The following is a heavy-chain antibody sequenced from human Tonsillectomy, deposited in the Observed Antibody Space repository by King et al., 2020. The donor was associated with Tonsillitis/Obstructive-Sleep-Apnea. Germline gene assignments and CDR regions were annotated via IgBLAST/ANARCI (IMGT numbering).Heavy chain of an antibody. J-gene: IGHJ4*02. Sequence: VQLPQWGAGLLKPSETLSLTCAVYGGSFSGYYWSWIRQPPGKGLEWIGEINHSGGTNYNPSLQSRVTISVDTSRNQFSLKLSSVTAADTAVYYCATDYDILTAYYYWGQGTLVTVSS. V-gene: IGHV4-34*01. CDR3: ATDYDILTAYYY. CDR2: INHSGGT. CDR1: GGSFSGYY. D-gene: IGHD3-9*01.